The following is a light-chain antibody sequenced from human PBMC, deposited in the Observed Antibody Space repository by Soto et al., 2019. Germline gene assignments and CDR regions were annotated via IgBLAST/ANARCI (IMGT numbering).Light chain of an antibody. CDR3: SSYTGSSTIV. Sequence: QSALTQPASVSGSPGQSITISCTGSSNDVGGYKYVSWYQQHPGKAPKLMIYEVSNRPSGISNRFSGSKSGNTASLTISGLQAEDEADYYCSSYTGSSTIVFGGGTKVTVL. CDR2: EVS. CDR1: SNDVGGYKY. V-gene: IGLV2-14*01. J-gene: IGLJ2*01.